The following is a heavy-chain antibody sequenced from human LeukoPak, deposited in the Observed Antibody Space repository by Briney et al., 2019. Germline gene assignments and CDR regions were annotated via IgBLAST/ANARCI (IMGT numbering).Heavy chain of an antibody. CDR2: IIPILGIA. J-gene: IGHJ4*02. V-gene: IGHV1-69*04. Sequence: SVKVSCKASGGTFSSYAISWVRQAPGQGLEWMGRIIPILGIANYAQKLQGRVTITADKSTSTAYMELSSLRSEDTAVYYCASVTSTIAVAGRGVADYWGQGTLVTVSS. CDR3: ASVTSTIAVAGRGVADY. D-gene: IGHD6-19*01. CDR1: GGTFSSYA.